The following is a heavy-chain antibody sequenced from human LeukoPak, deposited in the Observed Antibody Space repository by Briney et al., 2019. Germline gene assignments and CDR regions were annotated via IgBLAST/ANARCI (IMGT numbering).Heavy chain of an antibody. D-gene: IGHD3-10*01. CDR1: GYDFTTYW. CDR3: ARQGDGSGDY. V-gene: IGHV5-51*01. J-gene: IGHJ4*02. Sequence: PGESLKISCKASGYDFTTYWIGWVRQMSGKGLEWMGIIYPGDSETRYNPSFQGQVTFSVDKSTSTAYVQWGSLKASDSAIYYCARQGDGSGDYWGQGTLVIVSS. CDR2: IYPGDSET.